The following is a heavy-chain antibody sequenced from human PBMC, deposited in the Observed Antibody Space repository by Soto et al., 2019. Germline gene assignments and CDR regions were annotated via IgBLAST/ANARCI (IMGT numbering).Heavy chain of an antibody. CDR3: ARVSEGDGSGSYGYYFDY. D-gene: IGHD3-10*01. CDR2: IYYSGST. V-gene: IGHV4-59*01. CDR1: GGSISSYY. Sequence: PSETLSLTCTVSGGSISSYYWSWIRQPPGKGLEWIGYIYYSGSTNYNPSLKSRVTISVDTSKNQFSLKLSSVTAADTAVYYCARVSEGDGSGSYGYYFDYWGQGTLVTVSS. J-gene: IGHJ4*02.